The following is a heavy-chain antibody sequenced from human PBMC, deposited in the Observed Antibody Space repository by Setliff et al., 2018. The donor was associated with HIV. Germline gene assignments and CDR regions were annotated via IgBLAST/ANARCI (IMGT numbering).Heavy chain of an antibody. V-gene: IGHV4-31*03. D-gene: IGHD3-16*02. CDR1: GDSISNNGFF. J-gene: IGHJ4*02. Sequence: SETLSLTCNVSGDSISNNGFFWGWIRQHPGMGLEWIGSIYYSGTIYYNPSLKSRLIMSVDTSKSQFSLRLSSVTAADTAVYYCASGRVRQSRKFGGVIVLPPFDYWGQGTLVTVSS. CDR2: IYYSGTI. CDR3: ASGRVRQSRKFGGVIVLPPFDY.